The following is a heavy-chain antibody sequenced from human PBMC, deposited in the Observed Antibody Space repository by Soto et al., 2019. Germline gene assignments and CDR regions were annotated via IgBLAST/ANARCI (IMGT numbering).Heavy chain of an antibody. CDR3: TTVGGVGVTMVRGVIRSMYYYGMDV. V-gene: IGHV3-15*07. CDR2: IKSKTDGGTT. Sequence: PGGNRRLSCAASGFTFSNAWMSWISQAPGKGLEWVGRIKSKTDGGTTDYAAPVKGRFTISRDDSKNTLYLQMNSLKTEDTAVYYCTTVGGVGVTMVRGVIRSMYYYGMDVWGQGTTVTVSS. CDR1: GFTFSNAW. D-gene: IGHD3-10*01. J-gene: IGHJ6*02.